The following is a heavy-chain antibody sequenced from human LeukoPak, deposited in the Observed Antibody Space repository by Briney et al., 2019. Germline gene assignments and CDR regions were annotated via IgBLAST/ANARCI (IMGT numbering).Heavy chain of an antibody. V-gene: IGHV3-20*04. Sequence: GGSLRLSCAASGFTFDDYGMNWVRQVPGKGLEWVSGINWNGGSTGYADSVKGRFSISRDNAKNSLYLQMNSLRAEDTAVYYCASDVRGYDFWSGYYLPRTHAFDIWGQGTMVTVSS. CDR3: ASDVRGYDFWSGYYLPRTHAFDI. CDR2: INWNGGST. D-gene: IGHD3-3*01. J-gene: IGHJ3*02. CDR1: GFTFDDYG.